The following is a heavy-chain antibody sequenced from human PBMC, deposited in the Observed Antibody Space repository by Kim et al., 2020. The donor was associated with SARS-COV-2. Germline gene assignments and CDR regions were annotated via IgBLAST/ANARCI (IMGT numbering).Heavy chain of an antibody. V-gene: IGHV3-23*03. D-gene: IGHD1-26*01. CDR2: RRT. CDR3: AVGGVGIDY. Sequence: RRTNYEDSVKGRFTISRDNSKNTLYLQMNSLRAEDTAVYYCAVGGVGIDYWGQGTLVTVSS. J-gene: IGHJ4*02.